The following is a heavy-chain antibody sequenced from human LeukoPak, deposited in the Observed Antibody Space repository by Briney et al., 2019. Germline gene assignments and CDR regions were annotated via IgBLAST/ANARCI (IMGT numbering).Heavy chain of an antibody. J-gene: IGHJ4*02. CDR3: ARGKGIYCGGDCSALDY. D-gene: IGHD2-21*02. Sequence: GGSLRLSCAASGFTFSDYAMHWVRQAPGKGLEYVSAITTNGGSTYYANSVEGRFTISRDNSKDTLYLQMGSLRAEDMAVYYCARGKGIYCGGDCSALDYWGQGTLVTVSS. CDR2: ITTNGGST. V-gene: IGHV3-64*01. CDR1: GFTFSDYA.